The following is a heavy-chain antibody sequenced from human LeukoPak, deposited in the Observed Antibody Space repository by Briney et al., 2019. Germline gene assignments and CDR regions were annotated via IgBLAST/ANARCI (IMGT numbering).Heavy chain of an antibody. CDR3: ARVIIVVVPAAIGGRLDYYYMDV. D-gene: IGHD2-2*02. V-gene: IGHV3-21*01. J-gene: IGHJ6*03. CDR2: ISSSSSYI. Sequence: KPGGSLRLSCAASGFTFSSYSMNWVRQAPGKGLEWVSSISSSSSYIYYADSVKGRFTISRDNAKNSLYLQMNSLRAEDTAVYYCARVIIVVVPAAIGGRLDYYYMDVWGKGTTVTVSS. CDR1: GFTFSSYS.